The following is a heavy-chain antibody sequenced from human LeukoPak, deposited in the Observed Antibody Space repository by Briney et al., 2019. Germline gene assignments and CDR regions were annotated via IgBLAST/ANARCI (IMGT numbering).Heavy chain of an antibody. CDR1: VYTFTSYS. J-gene: IGHJ5*02. Sequence: ASVKVSCKASVYTFTSYSISWVRRAPGQGLEWMGWISAYNGNTNYAQKLQGRVTMTTDTSTSTAYMELRSLRSDDTAVYYCAIGRCSSDWPRGWFYTWGQGTLVTVSS. CDR2: ISAYNGNT. V-gene: IGHV1-18*01. D-gene: IGHD6-25*01. CDR3: AIGRCSSDWPRGWFYT.